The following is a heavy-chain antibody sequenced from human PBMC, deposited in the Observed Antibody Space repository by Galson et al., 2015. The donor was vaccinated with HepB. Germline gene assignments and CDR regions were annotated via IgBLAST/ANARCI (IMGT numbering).Heavy chain of an antibody. V-gene: IGHV1-69*13. Sequence: SVKVSCKASGGTFSSYAISWVRQAPGQGLEWMGGIIPIFGTANYAQKFQGRVTITADESTSTAYMELSSLRSEDTAVYYCARGRGGYYGSGSNWFDPWGQGTLVTVSS. CDR2: IIPIFGTA. D-gene: IGHD3-10*01. J-gene: IGHJ5*02. CDR3: ARGRGGYYGSGSNWFDP. CDR1: GGTFSSYA.